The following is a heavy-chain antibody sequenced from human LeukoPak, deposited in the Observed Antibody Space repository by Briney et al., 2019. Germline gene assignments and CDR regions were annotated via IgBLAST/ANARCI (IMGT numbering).Heavy chain of an antibody. D-gene: IGHD6-25*01. CDR3: ARKEAAAAYEYFQY. Sequence: ASVKVSCKASGGTFSSYAISWVRQAPGQGLEWMGGIIPVFGTANYAQKFQGRVTITADESTSTAYMELRSLRSDDTAVYYCARKEAAAAYEYFQYWGQGTLVAVSS. CDR2: IIPVFGTA. CDR1: GGTFSSYA. V-gene: IGHV1-69*01. J-gene: IGHJ1*01.